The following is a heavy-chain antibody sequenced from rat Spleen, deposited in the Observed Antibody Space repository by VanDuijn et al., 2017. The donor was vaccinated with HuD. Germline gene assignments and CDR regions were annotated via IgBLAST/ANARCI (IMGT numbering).Heavy chain of an antibody. Sequence: EVQLVESGGGLVQPGRSLKLSCAASGFTFSDYAMNWIRQAPTKGLEWVASISPTGGSTHYRDSVKGRFTISRDNAKNTQYLQMDSLRSEDTATYYCTRVGTTDYWGQGVMVTVSS. CDR2: ISPTGGST. D-gene: IGHD1-5*01. V-gene: IGHV5S13*01. CDR1: GFTFSDYA. CDR3: TRVGTTDY. J-gene: IGHJ2*01.